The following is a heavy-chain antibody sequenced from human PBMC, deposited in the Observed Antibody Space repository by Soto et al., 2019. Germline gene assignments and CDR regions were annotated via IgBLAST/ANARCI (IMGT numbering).Heavy chain of an antibody. CDR2: ISAYNGNT. D-gene: IGHD3-3*01. Sequence: ASVKVSCKASGYTFTSYGISWVRQAPGQGLEWMGWISAYNGNTNYAQKLQGRVTMTTDTSTSTAYMELRSLRSDDTAVYYCAREVRITIFGVAPYYYYYGMDVWGQGTTVTVSS. CDR3: AREVRITIFGVAPYYYYYGMDV. J-gene: IGHJ6*02. V-gene: IGHV1-18*01. CDR1: GYTFTSYG.